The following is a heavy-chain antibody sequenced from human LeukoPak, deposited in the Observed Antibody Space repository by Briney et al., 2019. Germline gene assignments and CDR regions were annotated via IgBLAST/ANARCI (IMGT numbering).Heavy chain of an antibody. CDR1: GYTFTSYD. Sequence: ASVKVSCKASGYTFTSYDINCVRQATGQGLEWMGWMNPNSGNTGYAQKFQGRVTMTRNTSISTAYMELSSLRSEDTAVYYCARGRTAHTYYDSSGDCDYWGQGTLVTVSS. CDR2: MNPNSGNT. D-gene: IGHD3-22*01. J-gene: IGHJ4*02. CDR3: ARGRTAHTYYDSSGDCDY. V-gene: IGHV1-8*01.